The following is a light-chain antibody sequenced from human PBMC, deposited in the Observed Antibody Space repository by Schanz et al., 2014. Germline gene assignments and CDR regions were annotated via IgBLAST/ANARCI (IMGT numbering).Light chain of an antibody. J-gene: IGKJ2*01. CDR2: GAS. V-gene: IGKV3-20*01. Sequence: EIVMTQSPGTLSVSPGERATLSCRASQSVSSNLAWYQQKPGQAPRLLIYGASTRATGIPDRFSGSGSGTDFTLTISRLEPEDFAVYYCQQYGSSPRYTFGQGTKLEIK. CDR3: QQYGSSPRYT. CDR1: QSVSSN.